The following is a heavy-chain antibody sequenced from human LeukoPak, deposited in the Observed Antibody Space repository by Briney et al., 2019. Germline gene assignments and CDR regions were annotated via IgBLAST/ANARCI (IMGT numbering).Heavy chain of an antibody. CDR3: ARDDQVLLWFGEFRPNWFDP. CDR2: INHSGST. V-gene: IGHV4-34*01. J-gene: IGHJ5*02. D-gene: IGHD3-10*01. Sequence: SETLSLTCAVYGGSFSGYYWSWIRQPPGKGLEWIGEINHSGSTNYNPSLKSRVTISVDTSKNQFSLKLSSVTAADTAVYYCARDDQVLLWFGEFRPNWFDPWGQGTLVTVSS. CDR1: GGSFSGYY.